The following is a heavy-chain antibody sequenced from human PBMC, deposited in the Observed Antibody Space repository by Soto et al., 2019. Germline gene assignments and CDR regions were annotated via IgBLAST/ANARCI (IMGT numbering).Heavy chain of an antibody. D-gene: IGHD4-17*01. CDR1: GYTFTSYD. CDR2: MNPNSGNT. Sequence: QVQLVQSGAEVKKPGASVKVSCKASGYTFTSYDINWVRQATGQGLEWMGWMNPNSGNTGYAQKSQGRXTXTXYTSISTAYMELSSLRSDDTAAYYCARTLYGDNVDYWGQGTLVTVSS. J-gene: IGHJ4*02. CDR3: ARTLYGDNVDY. V-gene: IGHV1-8*01.